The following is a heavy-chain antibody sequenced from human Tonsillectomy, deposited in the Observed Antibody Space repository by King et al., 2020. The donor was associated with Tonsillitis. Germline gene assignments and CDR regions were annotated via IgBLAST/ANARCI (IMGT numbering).Heavy chain of an antibody. CDR1: GFTFDSHA. J-gene: IGHJ1*01. CDR2: ISGSGSGT. V-gene: IGHV3-23*04. Sequence: VQLVESGGGLVQPGGSLRLSCAAYGFTFDSHAMTWVRQAPGKGLEWVSGISGSGSGTYYADSAEGRFTISRDNSKNTLYLQLNSLRAEDTAVYYCARSPIFSVPQGWGTDFWGQGTLVTVSS. CDR3: ARSPIFSVPQGWGTDF. D-gene: IGHD3-3*01.